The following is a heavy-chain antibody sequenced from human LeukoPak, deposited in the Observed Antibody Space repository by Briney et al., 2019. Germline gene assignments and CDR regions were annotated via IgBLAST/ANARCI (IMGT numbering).Heavy chain of an antibody. CDR3: ARVLIVDDSSGYYYSVDAFDI. CDR1: GFTFSIYS. J-gene: IGHJ3*02. CDR2: IGGSSSSI. V-gene: IGHV3-21*01. Sequence: PGGSLRLSCAASGFTFSIYSMNWVRQAPGKGLEWVSSIGGSSSSIYYADSVKARFTISRDNAQNSLYLQMNSLRAEDTAVYYCARVLIVDDSSGYYYSVDAFDIWGQGTMVTVSS. D-gene: IGHD3-22*01.